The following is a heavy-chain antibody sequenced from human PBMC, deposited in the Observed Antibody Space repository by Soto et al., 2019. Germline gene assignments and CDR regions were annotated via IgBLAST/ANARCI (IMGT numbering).Heavy chain of an antibody. CDR2: ISSSSSYI. V-gene: IGHV3-21*01. CDR3: ARDGTFWGVIVTYYYYYMDV. J-gene: IGHJ6*03. CDR1: GFTFSSYS. D-gene: IGHD3-16*02. Sequence: EVQLVESGGGLVKPGGSLRLSCAASGFTFSSYSMNWVRQAPGKGLEWVSSISSSSSYIYYADSVKGRFTISRDNAKNSLYRQMNSLRAEDTAVYYCARDGTFWGVIVTYYYYYMDVWGKGTTVTVSS.